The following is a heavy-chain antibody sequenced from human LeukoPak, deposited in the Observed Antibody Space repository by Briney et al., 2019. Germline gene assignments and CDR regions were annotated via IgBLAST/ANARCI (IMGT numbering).Heavy chain of an antibody. CDR3: AKVRVDAYVSPNDY. D-gene: IGHD3-16*01. CDR1: GFTFSSYG. V-gene: IGHV3-30*18. CDR2: ITYDGSNK. J-gene: IGHJ4*02. Sequence: GGSLRLSCAASGFTFSSYGMHWVRQAPGMGLEWVAIITYDGSNKYYADSVKGRFTISRDNSRNTLYLQMNSLRTEDTALYYCAKVRVDAYVSPNDYWGQGTLVTVSS.